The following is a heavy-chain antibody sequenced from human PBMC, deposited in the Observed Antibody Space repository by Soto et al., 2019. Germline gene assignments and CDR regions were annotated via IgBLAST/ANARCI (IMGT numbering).Heavy chain of an antibody. D-gene: IGHD2-8*01. CDR1: GFTFSSYA. J-gene: IGHJ5*02. Sequence: PGGSLRLSCAASGFTFSSYAMHWVRQAPGKGLEWVAVISYDGSNKYYADSVKGRFTISRDNSKNTLYLQMNSLRAEDTAVYYCARAIGDIVLVVYESWFDPWGQGTLVTVSS. V-gene: IGHV3-30-3*01. CDR2: ISYDGSNK. CDR3: ARAIGDIVLVVYESWFDP.